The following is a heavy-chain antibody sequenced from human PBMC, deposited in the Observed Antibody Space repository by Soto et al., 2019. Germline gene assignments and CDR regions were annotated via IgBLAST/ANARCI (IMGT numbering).Heavy chain of an antibody. J-gene: IGHJ3*02. Sequence: SETLSLTCTVSGGSISSYYWSWIRQPPGKGLEWIGYIYYSGSTNYNPSLKSRVTISVDTSKNQFSLKLSSVTAADTAVYYCARALILTGYYIHDAFDIWGQGTMVTVS. CDR2: IYYSGST. CDR3: ARALILTGYYIHDAFDI. D-gene: IGHD3-9*01. V-gene: IGHV4-59*08. CDR1: GGSISSYY.